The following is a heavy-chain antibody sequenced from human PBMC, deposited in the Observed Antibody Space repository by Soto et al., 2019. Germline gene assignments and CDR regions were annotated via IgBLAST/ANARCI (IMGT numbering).Heavy chain of an antibody. J-gene: IGHJ6*02. CDR2: IYPTGST. D-gene: IGHD3-10*01. V-gene: IGHV4-30-2*06. CDR1: VRFHSRGGYL. CDR3: ARAPPGPSPRWVL. Sequence: SETLSLTYAVSVRFHSRGGYLCCWIRQSPEKGLEWLGCIYPTGSTYYHPSPKSRVTISIDTSRNQFSLNLASVTAADTAVYYCARAPPGPSPRWVLWGQGTTVT.